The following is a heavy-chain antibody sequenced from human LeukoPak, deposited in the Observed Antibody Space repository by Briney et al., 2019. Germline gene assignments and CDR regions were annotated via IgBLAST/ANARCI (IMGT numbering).Heavy chain of an antibody. CDR2: ISYDGSNK. J-gene: IGHJ4*02. Sequence: GGSLRLSCAASGFTFSSYAMHWVRQAPGKGLEWVAVISYDGSNKYYADSVKGRFTISRDNSKNTLYLQMNSLRAEDTAVYYCAREIAVAEAIDYWGQGTLVTVSS. CDR1: GFTFSSYA. V-gene: IGHV3-30-3*01. D-gene: IGHD6-19*01. CDR3: AREIAVAEAIDY.